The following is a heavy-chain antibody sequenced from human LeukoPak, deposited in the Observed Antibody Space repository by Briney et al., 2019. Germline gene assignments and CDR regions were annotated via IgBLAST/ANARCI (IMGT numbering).Heavy chain of an antibody. Sequence: GGSLGLSCAASGFTFSSYSMNWVRQAPGKGLEWVSSISSSSSYIYYADSVKGRFTISRDNAKNSLYLQMNSLRAEDTAVYYCARWSSTSFSLFDYWGQGTLVTVSS. CDR1: GFTFSSYS. D-gene: IGHD2-2*01. V-gene: IGHV3-21*01. J-gene: IGHJ4*02. CDR3: ARWSSTSFSLFDY. CDR2: ISSSSSYI.